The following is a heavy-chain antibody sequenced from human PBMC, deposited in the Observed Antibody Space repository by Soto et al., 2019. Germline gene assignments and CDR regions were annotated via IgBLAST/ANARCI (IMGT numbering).Heavy chain of an antibody. Sequence: PSETLSLTCTVSGGSISSYYWSWIRQPPGKGLEWIGYIYYSGSTNYNPSLKSRVTISVDTSKKQFSLKLSSVTAADTAVYYCARDRLAAPPADYYYYYGMDVWGQGTTVTVSS. J-gene: IGHJ6*02. CDR1: GGSISSYY. CDR2: IYYSGST. V-gene: IGHV4-59*01. CDR3: ARDRLAAPPADYYYYYGMDV. D-gene: IGHD6-6*01.